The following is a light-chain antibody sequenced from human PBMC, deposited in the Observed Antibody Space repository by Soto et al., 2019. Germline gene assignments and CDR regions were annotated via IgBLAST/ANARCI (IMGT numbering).Light chain of an antibody. J-gene: IGLJ1*01. CDR2: EVS. CDR3: SSYTSSSTRV. V-gene: IGLV2-14*01. Sequence: QSVLTQPASVSGSPGQSITISCPGTSSDFGGYNYVSWYQQHPGKAPKLMIYEVSNRPSGVSNRFSGSKSGNTASLTISGLQAEDEADYYCSSYTSSSTRVFGTGTKLTVL. CDR1: SSDFGGYNY.